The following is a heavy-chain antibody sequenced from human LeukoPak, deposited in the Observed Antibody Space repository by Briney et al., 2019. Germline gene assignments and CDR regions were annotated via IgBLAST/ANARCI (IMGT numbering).Heavy chain of an antibody. CDR2: ISSSGSTI. Sequence: GGSLRLSCAASGFTFSSYGMHWVRQAPGKGLEWVSYISSSGSTIYYADSVKGRFTISRDNAKNSLYLQMNSLRAEDTALYYCAKVKAGDDILTGSSTFDYWGQGTLVTVSS. CDR3: AKVKAGDDILTGSSTFDY. D-gene: IGHD3-9*01. V-gene: IGHV3-48*04. CDR1: GFTFSSYG. J-gene: IGHJ4*02.